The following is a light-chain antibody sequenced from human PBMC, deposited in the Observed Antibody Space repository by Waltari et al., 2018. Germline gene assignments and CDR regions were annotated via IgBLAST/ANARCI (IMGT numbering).Light chain of an antibody. CDR2: SNS. CDR3: ATWDDSLRMV. J-gene: IGLJ3*02. V-gene: IGLV1-47*01. Sequence: WYQQLPGTPPELLIYSNSQLPSGVPDRFSGSKSGTSASLAINGLRSEDEADYYCATWDDSLRMVFGGGTELTVL.